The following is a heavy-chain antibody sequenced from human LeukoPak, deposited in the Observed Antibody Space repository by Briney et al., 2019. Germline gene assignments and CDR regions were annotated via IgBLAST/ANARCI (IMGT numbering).Heavy chain of an antibody. CDR1: GFTFSSYG. J-gene: IGHJ6*03. V-gene: IGHV3-30*02. CDR2: IRYDGSNK. Sequence: GSLRLSCAASGFTFSSYGMHWVRQAPGKGLEWVAFIRYDGSNKYYADSVKGRFTISRDNSKNTLYLQMNSLRAEDTAVYYCAKSVGGYYYYYYMDVWGKGTAVTVSS. CDR3: AKSVGGYYYYYYMDV.